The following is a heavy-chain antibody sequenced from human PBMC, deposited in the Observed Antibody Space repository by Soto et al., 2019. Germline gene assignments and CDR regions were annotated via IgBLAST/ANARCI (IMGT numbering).Heavy chain of an antibody. Sequence: ASVKVSCKASGYTFTSYGISWVRQAPGQGLEWMGWISAYNGNTNYAQKLQGRVTMTTDTSTSTAYMELRSLRSDDTAVYYCARDRTYYYGSGSYWFDHWGQGTLVTVSS. D-gene: IGHD3-10*01. CDR1: GYTFTSYG. J-gene: IGHJ5*02. V-gene: IGHV1-18*01. CDR3: ARDRTYYYGSGSYWFDH. CDR2: ISAYNGNT.